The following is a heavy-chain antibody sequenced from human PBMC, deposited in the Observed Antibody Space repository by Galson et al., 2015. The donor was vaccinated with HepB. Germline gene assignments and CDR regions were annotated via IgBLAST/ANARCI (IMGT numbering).Heavy chain of an antibody. CDR1: GFTVSSNY. CDR2: IYSGGST. Sequence: LRLSCAASGFTVSSNYMSWVRQAPGKGLEWVSVIYSGGSTYYADSVKGRFTISRDNSKNTLYLQMNSLRAEDTAVYYCARPRGSYSSSWYSPYYYGMDVWGQGTTVTVSS. D-gene: IGHD6-13*01. J-gene: IGHJ6*02. CDR3: ARPRGSYSSSWYSPYYYGMDV. V-gene: IGHV3-66*04.